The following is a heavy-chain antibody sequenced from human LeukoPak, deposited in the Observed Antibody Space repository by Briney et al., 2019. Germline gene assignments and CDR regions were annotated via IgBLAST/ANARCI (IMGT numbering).Heavy chain of an antibody. Sequence: ASVKVSCKASGYTFTSYDINWVRQATGQGLEWMGWMNPNSGNTGYAQKFQGRVTMTRNTSISTAYMELSSLRSEDTAVYYCAIGGDNYYDSSGYYCYWGQGTLVIVSS. V-gene: IGHV1-8*01. CDR2: MNPNSGNT. CDR1: GYTFTSYD. J-gene: IGHJ4*02. D-gene: IGHD3-22*01. CDR3: AIGGDNYYDSSGYYCY.